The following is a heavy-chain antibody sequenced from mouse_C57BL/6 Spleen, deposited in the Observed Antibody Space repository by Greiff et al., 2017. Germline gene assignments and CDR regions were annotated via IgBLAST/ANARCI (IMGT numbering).Heavy chain of an antibody. D-gene: IGHD2-3*01. CDR1: GFTFSDYY. Sequence: EVQVVESEGGLVQPGSSMKLSCTASGFTFSDYYMAWVRQVPEKGLEWVANINYDGSSTYYLDSLKSRFIISRDNAKNILYLQMSSLKSEDTATYYCARSYDGYSLFDYWGQGTTLTVSS. CDR2: INYDGSST. V-gene: IGHV5-16*01. CDR3: ARSYDGYSLFDY. J-gene: IGHJ2*01.